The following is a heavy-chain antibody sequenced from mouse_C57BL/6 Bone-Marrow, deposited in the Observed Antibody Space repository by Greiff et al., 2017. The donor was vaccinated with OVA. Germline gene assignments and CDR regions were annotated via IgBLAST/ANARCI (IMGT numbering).Heavy chain of an antibody. D-gene: IGHD1-1*01. CDR2: IDPSDSYT. Sequence: VQLQQSGAELVMPGASVKLSCKASGYTFTSYWMHWVKQRPGQGLEWIGEIDPSDSYTNYNQKFKGKSTLTVDKSSSTAYMQLSSLTSDDSAFYYCARESYSGISYFYWYFDVWGTGTTVTVSS. CDR1: GYTFTSYW. V-gene: IGHV1-69*01. CDR3: ARESYSGISYFYWYFDV. J-gene: IGHJ1*03.